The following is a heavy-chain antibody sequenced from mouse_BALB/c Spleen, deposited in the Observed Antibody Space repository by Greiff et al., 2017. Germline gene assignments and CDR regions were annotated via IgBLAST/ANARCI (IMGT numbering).Heavy chain of an antibody. D-gene: IGHD2-10*01. J-gene: IGHJ2*01. CDR2: ISSGGSYT. CDR3: TREAYYGNLFDY. V-gene: IGHV5-6-4*01. CDR1: GFTFSSYT. Sequence: EVHLVESGGGLVKPGGSLKLSCAASGFTFSSYTMSWVRQTPEKRLEWVATISSGGSYTYYPDSVKGRFTISRDNAKNTLYLQMSSLKSEDTAMYYCTREAYYGNLFDYWGQGTTLTVSS.